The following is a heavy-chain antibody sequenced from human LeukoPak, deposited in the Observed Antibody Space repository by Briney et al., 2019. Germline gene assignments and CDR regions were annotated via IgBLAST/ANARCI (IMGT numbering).Heavy chain of an antibody. D-gene: IGHD3-22*01. V-gene: IGHV1-2*02. J-gene: IGHJ6*02. CDR1: GYTFTGYY. CDR2: INPNSGGT. Sequence: GASVKVSCKASGYTFTGYYMHWVRQAPGQGLEWMGWINPNSGGTNYAQKFQGRVTMTRETSISTAYMELSRLRSDDTAVYYCARTYYYDSSSFPYYGMDVWGQGTTVTVSS. CDR3: ARTYYYDSSSFPYYGMDV.